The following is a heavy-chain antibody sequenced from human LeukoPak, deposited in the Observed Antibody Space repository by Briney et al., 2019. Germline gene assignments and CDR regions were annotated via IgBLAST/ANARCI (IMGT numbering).Heavy chain of an antibody. V-gene: IGHV4-59*01. Sequence: SETLSLTCTVCGGSISRYYWSWIRQPPGKGLEWVGYIYYSGSTNYNPSLKSRVTISVDTSKNQFSLKLSSVTAADTAVYYWARADFWSGYYNYFDYWGQGTLVTVSS. CDR2: IYYSGST. CDR1: GGSISRYY. D-gene: IGHD3-3*01. J-gene: IGHJ4*02. CDR3: ARADFWSGYYNYFDY.